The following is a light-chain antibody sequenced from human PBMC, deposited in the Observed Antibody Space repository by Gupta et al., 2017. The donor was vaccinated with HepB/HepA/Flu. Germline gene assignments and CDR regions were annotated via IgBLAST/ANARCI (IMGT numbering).Light chain of an antibody. CDR2: GAS. J-gene: IGKJ5*01. CDR3: QQYGSSMP. V-gene: IGKV3-20*01. Sequence: ASTQSPGTLSLSPGERVTLSCRASQIVSNNYLAWYQQKPGQAPRLLIYGASSRPTGIPDRFSGSGSGTDFTLTISRLEPEDSAVYHCQQYGSSMPFGQGTRLEVK. CDR1: QIVSNNY.